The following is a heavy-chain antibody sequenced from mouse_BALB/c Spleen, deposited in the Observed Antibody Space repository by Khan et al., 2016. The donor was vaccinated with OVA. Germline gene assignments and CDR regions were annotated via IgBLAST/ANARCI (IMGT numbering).Heavy chain of an antibody. J-gene: IGHJ3*01. CDR2: VSTGGGYT. V-gene: IGHV5-6*01. Sequence: EVQLQESGGDLVKPGGSLKLSCAASGFTFSTYGMSWVRQTPDKRLEWVATVSTGGGYTYYPDSVKGRFTISRDNAKNTLYLQMSGLKSEDTDMFYCTRLAYYYDSEGFAYWGQGTLVTVSA. CDR1: GFTFSTYG. D-gene: IGHD1-1*01. CDR3: TRLAYYYDSEGFAY.